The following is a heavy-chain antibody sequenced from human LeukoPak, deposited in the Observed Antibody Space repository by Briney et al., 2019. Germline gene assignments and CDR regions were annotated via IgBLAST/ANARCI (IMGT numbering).Heavy chain of an antibody. CDR2: INHSGST. D-gene: IGHD6-13*01. J-gene: IGHJ4*02. Sequence: SSETLSLTCAVYGGSFSGYYWSWIRQPPGKGLEWIGEINHSGSTNYNPSLKSRVTISVDTSKNQFSPKLSSVTAADTAVYYCARDSYYSSSWLLFDYWGQGTLVTVSS. CDR1: GGSFSGYY. CDR3: ARDSYYSSSWLLFDY. V-gene: IGHV4-34*01.